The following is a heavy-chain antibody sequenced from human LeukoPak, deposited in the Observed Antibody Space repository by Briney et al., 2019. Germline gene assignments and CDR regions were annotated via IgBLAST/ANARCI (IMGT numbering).Heavy chain of an antibody. CDR1: GFTFSDYY. J-gene: IGHJ4*02. CDR2: ISSSSSYI. V-gene: IGHV3-11*06. D-gene: IGHD5-24*01. Sequence: GGSLRLSCAASGFTFSDYYMSWIRQAPGKGLEWVSSISSSSSYIYYADSVKGRFTISRDNAKNSLYLQMNSLRAEDTAVYYCARDPKRWLPKAGKYYFDYWGQGTLVTGSS. CDR3: ARDPKRWLPKAGKYYFDY.